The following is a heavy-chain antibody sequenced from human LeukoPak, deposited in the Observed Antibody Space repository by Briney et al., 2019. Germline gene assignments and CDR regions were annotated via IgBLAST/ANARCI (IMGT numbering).Heavy chain of an antibody. J-gene: IGHJ5*02. CDR2: ISSSGSTI. Sequence: PGGSLRLSCAASGFTFSSYEMNWVRQAPGKGREWVSYISSSGSTIYYADSVKGRFPISRDNAKNSLYLQMNSLRAEDTAVYYCARDLVGIAETWGQGTLVTVSS. CDR1: GFTFSSYE. D-gene: IGHD6-13*01. V-gene: IGHV3-48*03. CDR3: ARDLVGIAET.